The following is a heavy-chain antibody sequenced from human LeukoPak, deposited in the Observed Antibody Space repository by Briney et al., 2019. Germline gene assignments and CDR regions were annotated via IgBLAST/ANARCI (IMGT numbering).Heavy chain of an antibody. V-gene: IGHV3-23*01. D-gene: IGHD3-10*01. CDR2: ISGGTT. J-gene: IGHJ4*02. CDR1: GFTFSSYA. CDR3: AKSVYGSGNY. Sequence: GGSLRLSCAASGFTFSSYAMSWVRQAPGKGLEWVSSISGGTTYYADSVKGRFTISRDNSKNIVSLQMNSLRAEDTAVYYCAKSVYGSGNYWGQGTLVTVSS.